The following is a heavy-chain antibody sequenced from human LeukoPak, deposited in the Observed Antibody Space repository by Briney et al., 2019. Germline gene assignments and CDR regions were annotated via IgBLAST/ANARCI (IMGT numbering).Heavy chain of an antibody. CDR1: GYSISSGHY. CDR2: IYHSGST. V-gene: IGHV4-38-2*01. J-gene: IGHJ5*02. CDR3: ARHYYGSGDWFDP. Sequence: SETLSLTCAVSGYSISSGHYWGWIRQPPGKGLEWIGSIYHSGSTYYNPSLKSRVTISVDTSKNQFSLKLSSVTAADTAVYYCARHYYGSGDWFDPWGQGTLVTVSS. D-gene: IGHD3-10*01.